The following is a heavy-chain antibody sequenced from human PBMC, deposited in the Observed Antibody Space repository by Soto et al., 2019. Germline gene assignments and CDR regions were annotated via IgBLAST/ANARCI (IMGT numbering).Heavy chain of an antibody. J-gene: IGHJ4*02. D-gene: IGHD6-19*01. Sequence: WTWIRQPPGKRLEWIGYSQDSGNTNYNPSLKSRVTMSLDTSKTQLSLKVNSVPAADTAVYYCARVSTSYSTGWYYFDYWGQGTLVTVSS. CDR3: ARVSTSYSTGWYYFDY. CDR2: SQDSGNT. V-gene: IGHV4-59*01.